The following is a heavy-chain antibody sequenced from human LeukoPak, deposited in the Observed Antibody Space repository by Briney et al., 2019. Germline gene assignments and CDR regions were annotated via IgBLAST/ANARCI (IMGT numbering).Heavy chain of an antibody. CDR1: GFIFSSYS. J-gene: IGHJ3*02. D-gene: IGHD7-27*01. Sequence: GGSLRLSCAASGFIFSSYSMNWVRQASGKGLEWVSSISSSSSYIYYADSVKGRFTISRDNAKNSLYLQMNSLRAEDTAVYYCARAKAPGAFDIWGQGTMVTVSS. CDR2: ISSSSSYI. V-gene: IGHV3-21*01. CDR3: ARAKAPGAFDI.